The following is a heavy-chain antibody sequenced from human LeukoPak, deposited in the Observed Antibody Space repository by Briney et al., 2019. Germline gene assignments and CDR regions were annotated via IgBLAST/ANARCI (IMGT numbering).Heavy chain of an antibody. D-gene: IGHD3-22*01. CDR2: ISYDGGNK. CDR3: ATGDSSGYYPYYYGMDV. J-gene: IGHJ6*02. Sequence: PGGSLRLSCAASGFTFSSYGMHWVRQAPGKGLEWVAVISYDGGNKYYADSVKGRFTISRDNSKNTLYLQMNSLRAEDTAVYYCATGDSSGYYPYYYGMDVWGQGTTVTVSS. CDR1: GFTFSSYG. V-gene: IGHV3-30*03.